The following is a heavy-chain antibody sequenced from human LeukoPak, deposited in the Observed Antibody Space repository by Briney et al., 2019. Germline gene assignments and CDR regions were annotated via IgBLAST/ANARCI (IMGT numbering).Heavy chain of an antibody. V-gene: IGHV1-24*01. CDR2: FDPEDGET. CDR3: ATVSGSYSRFDY. J-gene: IGHJ4*02. Sequence: ASVKVSCKVSGYTLTELSMHWVRQAPGKGLEWMGGFDPEDGETIYAQKFQGRVTKTEDTSTDTAYMELSSLRSEDTAVYYCATVSGSYSRFDYWGQGTLVTVSS. CDR1: GYTLTELS. D-gene: IGHD1-26*01.